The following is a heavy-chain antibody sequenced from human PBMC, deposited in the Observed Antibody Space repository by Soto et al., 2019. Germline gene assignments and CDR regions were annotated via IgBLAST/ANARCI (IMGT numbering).Heavy chain of an antibody. Sequence: PSETLSLTCTVSGGSISSSSYYWGWIRQPPGKGLEWIGSIYYSGSTYYNPSLKSRVTISVDTSKNQFSLKLSSVTAADTAVYYCARRYSSCWYYYYYYGMDVWGQGTTVTVSS. CDR3: ARRYSSCWYYYYYYGMDV. J-gene: IGHJ6*02. CDR1: GGSISSSSYY. V-gene: IGHV4-39*01. CDR2: IYYSGST. D-gene: IGHD6-19*01.